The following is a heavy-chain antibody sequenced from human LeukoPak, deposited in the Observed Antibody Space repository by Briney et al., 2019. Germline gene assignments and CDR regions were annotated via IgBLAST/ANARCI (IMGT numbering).Heavy chain of an antibody. V-gene: IGHV3-21*04. J-gene: IGHJ6*02. Sequence: PGGSLRLSCAASGFTFNNYNMNWVRQAPGKGPEWVSSISSRSSHINYADSVKGRFTISRDNAKNSLYLQMNSLRAEDTAVYYCARSVVVAATSGMDVWGQGTTVTVSS. D-gene: IGHD2-15*01. CDR2: ISSRSSHI. CDR1: GFTFNNYN. CDR3: ARSVVVAATSGMDV.